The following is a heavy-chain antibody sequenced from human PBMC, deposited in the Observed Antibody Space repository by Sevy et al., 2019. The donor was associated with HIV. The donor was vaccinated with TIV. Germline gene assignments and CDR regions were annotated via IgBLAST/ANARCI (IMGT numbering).Heavy chain of an antibody. CDR2: IRSKAYGGTT. CDR1: GFTFGDYA. J-gene: IGHJ3*02. D-gene: IGHD6-13*01. V-gene: IGHV3-49*03. Sequence: GGSLRLSCTASGFTFGDYAMSWFRQAPGKGLEWVGFIRSKAYGGTTEYAASVKGRFTISRDDSKSIAYLQMNSLKTEDTAVYYCTREGETGYSSSWYQGTDAFDIWGQGTMVTVSS. CDR3: TREGETGYSSSWYQGTDAFDI.